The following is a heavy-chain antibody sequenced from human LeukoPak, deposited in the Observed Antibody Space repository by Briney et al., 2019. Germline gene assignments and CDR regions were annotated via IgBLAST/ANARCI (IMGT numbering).Heavy chain of an antibody. CDR1: GFTFSSYA. CDR2: ISGSGGST. D-gene: IGHD6-19*01. Sequence: GGSLRLSCAASGFTFSSYAMSWVRQAPGKGLEWVSAISGSGGSTYYADSVKGRFTISRDNSKNTLYLQMNSLRAEDTAVYYCATGPLKDSGGWPGSTWGQGTLVTVSS. V-gene: IGHV3-23*01. CDR3: ATGPLKDSGGWPGST. J-gene: IGHJ5*02.